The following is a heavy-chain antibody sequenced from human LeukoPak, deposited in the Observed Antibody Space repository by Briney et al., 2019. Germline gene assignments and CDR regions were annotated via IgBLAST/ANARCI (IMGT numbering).Heavy chain of an antibody. V-gene: IGHV1-18*01. CDR3: ARGRIGLVGNNWFDP. Sequence: ASVKVSCKASGYTFTSYGISWVRQAPGQGLEWMGWISAYNGNTNYAQKLQGRVTMTTDTSTSTAYMELRSLRSDDTAVYYCARGRIGLVGNNWFDPWGQGTLVTVSS. J-gene: IGHJ5*02. D-gene: IGHD3/OR15-3a*01. CDR1: GYTFTSYG. CDR2: ISAYNGNT.